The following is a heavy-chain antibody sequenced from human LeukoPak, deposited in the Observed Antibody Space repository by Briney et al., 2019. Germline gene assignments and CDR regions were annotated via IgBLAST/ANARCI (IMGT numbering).Heavy chain of an antibody. CDR3: ATDRGGYGSGSYDY. J-gene: IGHJ4*02. Sequence: GGSLRLSCAASGFTFSSYAMSWVRQAPGKGLEWVSAISGSGGSTYYADSVKGRFTISRDNSKNTLYLQMNSLRAEHTAVYYCATDRGGYGSGSYDYWGQGTLVTVSS. CDR2: ISGSGGST. CDR1: GFTFSSYA. D-gene: IGHD3-10*01. V-gene: IGHV3-23*01.